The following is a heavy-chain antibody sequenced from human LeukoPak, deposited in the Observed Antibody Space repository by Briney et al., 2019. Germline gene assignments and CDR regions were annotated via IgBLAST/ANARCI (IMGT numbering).Heavy chain of an antibody. CDR2: ISGSGGST. CDR3: AKFVGRPYYYGMDV. Sequence: GGSLRLSCAASEFTFSSYAMSWVRQAPGKGLEWVSAISGSGGSTYYADSVKGRFTISRDNSKNTLYLQMNSLRAEDTAVYYCAKFVGRPYYYGMDVWGQGTTVTVSS. CDR1: EFTFSSYA. J-gene: IGHJ6*02. D-gene: IGHD2-15*01. V-gene: IGHV3-23*01.